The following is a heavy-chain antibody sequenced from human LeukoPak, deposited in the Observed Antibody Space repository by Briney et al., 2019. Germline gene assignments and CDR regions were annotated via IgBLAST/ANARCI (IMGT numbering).Heavy chain of an antibody. CDR3: ATDYAGNSLWYYYGLGV. D-gene: IGHD4-23*01. CDR2: ISSDSRYI. Sequence: GGSLRLSCAASGFTFSHYSMNWVRQAPGKGLEWVSSISSDSRYIYYADSLKGRFTISRDNAKNSLYPQMNSLRAEDTAVYYCATDYAGNSLWYYYGLGVWGQGTTVTVSS. J-gene: IGHJ6*02. CDR1: GFTFSHYS. V-gene: IGHV3-21*01.